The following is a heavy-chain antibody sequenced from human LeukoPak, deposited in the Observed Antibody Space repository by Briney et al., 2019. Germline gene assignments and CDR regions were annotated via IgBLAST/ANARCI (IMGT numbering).Heavy chain of an antibody. V-gene: IGHV3-21*01. CDR3: ANGWQMATIMTYFDY. CDR2: ISSSSSYI. D-gene: IGHD5-24*01. CDR1: GFTFSSYS. J-gene: IGHJ4*02. Sequence: PGGSLRLSCAASGFTFSSYSMNWVRQAPGKGLEWVSSISSSSSYIYYADSVKGRFTISRDNSKNTLYLQMNSLRAEDTAVYYCANGWQMATIMTYFDYWGQGTLVTVSS.